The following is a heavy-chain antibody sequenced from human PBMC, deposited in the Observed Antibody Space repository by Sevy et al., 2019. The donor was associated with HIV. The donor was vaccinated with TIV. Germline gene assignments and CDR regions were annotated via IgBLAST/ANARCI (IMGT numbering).Heavy chain of an antibody. J-gene: IGHJ5*02. CDR2: INHSGST. CDR1: GGSFSGYY. D-gene: IGHD6-19*01. Sequence: SETLSLTCAVYGGSFSGYYWSWIRQPPGKGLEWIGEINHSGSTNYNPSLKSRVTISVDTSKNQFSLKLSSVTAADTAVYYCARGSRFIAVAGNWFDPWGQGTLVTVSS. CDR3: ARGSRFIAVAGNWFDP. V-gene: IGHV4-34*01.